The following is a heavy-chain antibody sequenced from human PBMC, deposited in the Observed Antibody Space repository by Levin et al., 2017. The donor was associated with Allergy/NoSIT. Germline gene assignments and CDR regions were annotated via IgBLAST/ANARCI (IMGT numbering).Heavy chain of an antibody. CDR1: GFTFSSYG. D-gene: IGHD2-15*01. CDR2: ISYDGSNK. V-gene: IGHV3-30*18. J-gene: IGHJ4*02. CDR3: AKPIGDCSGGACHTFDY. Sequence: PGGSLRLSCAASGFTFSSYGMHWIRQAPGKGLEWVAVISYDGSNKDYADSVKGRFTISRDNSKNTLYLQMNSLRAEDTAVYYCAKPIGDCSGGACHTFDYWGLGTLVTVSS.